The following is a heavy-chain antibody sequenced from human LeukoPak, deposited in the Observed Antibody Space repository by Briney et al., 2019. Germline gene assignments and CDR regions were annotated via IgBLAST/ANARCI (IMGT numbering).Heavy chain of an antibody. Sequence: PSETLSLTCTVSGVSISSSNSYWGWIRQPPGKGLEWIGSIYYSGSTNYNPSLKSRVTISVDTSKNQFSLKLSSVTAADTAVYYCARVGGSYYWFDYWGQGTLVTVSS. J-gene: IGHJ4*02. CDR2: IYYSGST. CDR3: ARVGGSYYWFDY. CDR1: GVSISSSNSY. D-gene: IGHD1-26*01. V-gene: IGHV4-39*07.